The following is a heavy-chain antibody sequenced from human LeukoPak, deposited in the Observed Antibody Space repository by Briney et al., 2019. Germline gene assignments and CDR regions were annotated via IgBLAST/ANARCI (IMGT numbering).Heavy chain of an antibody. D-gene: IGHD2-15*01. Sequence: GIETYYLDSVKGRFTITRDNNRNSLFLQMYSLRAEDTAVYFCARENGYCSGSDCYSYFDSWGQGTLVTVSS. CDR2: GIET. CDR3: ARENGYCSGSDCYSYFDS. J-gene: IGHJ4*02. V-gene: IGHV3-7*01.